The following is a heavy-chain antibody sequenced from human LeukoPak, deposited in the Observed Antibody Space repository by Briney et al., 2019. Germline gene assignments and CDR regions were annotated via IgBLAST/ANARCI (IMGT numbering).Heavy chain of an antibody. CDR3: ARDHLLFRQPPNWFDP. CDR1: GYTFTGYY. Sequence: VASVKVSCKASGYTFTGYYMHWVRQAPGQGLEWMGWINPDSGGTKYAQKFQDRVTMTSDTSISTAYVELSRLRSDDTAVYYCARDHLLFRQPPNWFDPWGQGTLVTVSS. V-gene: IGHV1-2*02. J-gene: IGHJ5*02. CDR2: INPDSGGT. D-gene: IGHD1-14*01.